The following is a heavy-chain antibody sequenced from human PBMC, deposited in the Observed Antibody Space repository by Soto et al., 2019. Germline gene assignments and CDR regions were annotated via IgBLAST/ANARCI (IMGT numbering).Heavy chain of an antibody. Sequence: EVQLVESGGGLVQPGGSLRLSCAASGFTVSSNYMSWVRQAPGKGLEWVSVIYSGGSTYYADSVKGRFTISRHNSKNTLYLQMNSLRAEDTAVYYCARTYGSGSHRDAFDIWGKGPMVTVSS. CDR1: GFTVSSNY. J-gene: IGHJ3*02. CDR3: ARTYGSGSHRDAFDI. D-gene: IGHD3-10*01. V-gene: IGHV3-53*04. CDR2: IYSGGST.